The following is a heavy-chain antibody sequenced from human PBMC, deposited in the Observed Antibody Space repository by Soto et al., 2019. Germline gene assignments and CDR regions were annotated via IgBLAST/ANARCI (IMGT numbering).Heavy chain of an antibody. Sequence: ASVKVSCKASGYTFTSYAMHWVRQAPGQRLEWMGWINAGNGNTKYSQKFQGRVTITRDTSASTAYMELSSLRSEDTAVYYCARCIAAAGTNWFDPWGQGTLVTVS. D-gene: IGHD6-13*01. CDR3: ARCIAAAGTNWFDP. V-gene: IGHV1-3*01. J-gene: IGHJ5*02. CDR1: GYTFTSYA. CDR2: INAGNGNT.